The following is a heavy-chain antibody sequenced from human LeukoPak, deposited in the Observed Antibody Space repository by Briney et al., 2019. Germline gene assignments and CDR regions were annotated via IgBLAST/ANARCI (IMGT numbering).Heavy chain of an antibody. D-gene: IGHD2-15*01. Sequence: SQTLSLTCTVSGDSMSSGDYYWSWIRQPPGKGLEWIGYIYYSGSTNYNPSLKSRVTISVDTSKNQFSLKLSSVTAADTAVYYCARSIYLTVVVPRYFDLWGRGTLVTVSS. CDR2: IYYSGST. CDR3: ARSIYLTVVVPRYFDL. V-gene: IGHV4-61*08. J-gene: IGHJ2*01. CDR1: GDSMSSGDYY.